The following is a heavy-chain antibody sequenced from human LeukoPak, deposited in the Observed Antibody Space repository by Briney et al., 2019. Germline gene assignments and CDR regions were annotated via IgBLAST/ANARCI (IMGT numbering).Heavy chain of an antibody. Sequence: HPGGSLRLSCAASGFTFDDYAMHWVRQAPGKGLEWVSGISWNSGSIGYADSVKGRFTISRDNAKNSLYLQMNSLRAEDTALYYCAKDTDGYSSSLFDYWGQGTLVTVSS. CDR1: GFTFDDYA. D-gene: IGHD5-18*01. CDR2: ISWNSGSI. CDR3: AKDTDGYSSSLFDY. V-gene: IGHV3-9*01. J-gene: IGHJ4*02.